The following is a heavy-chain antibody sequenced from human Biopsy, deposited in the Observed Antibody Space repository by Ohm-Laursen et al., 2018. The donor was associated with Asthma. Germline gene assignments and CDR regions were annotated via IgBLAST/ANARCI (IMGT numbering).Heavy chain of an antibody. D-gene: IGHD2-21*02. Sequence: SDTLSLTCAVSGDSIDSGDYSWTWIRQSPGVGLEWIGYIYRNGDTYYNPTFKNRVTISIDRSKNRFSLRLRSVTAADTAVYYCARGWNCGGDCYSLDSWGQGTLVTVSS. V-gene: IGHV4-30-2*06. CDR1: GDSIDSGDYS. J-gene: IGHJ4*02. CDR3: ARGWNCGGDCYSLDS. CDR2: IYRNGDT.